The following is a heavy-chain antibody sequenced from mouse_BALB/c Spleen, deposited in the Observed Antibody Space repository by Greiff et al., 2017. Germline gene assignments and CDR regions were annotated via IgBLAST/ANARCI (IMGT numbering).Heavy chain of an antibody. CDR1: GYTFTSYW. D-gene: IGHD2-4*01. CDR2: IYPGDGDT. J-gene: IGHJ3*01. V-gene: IGHV1-87*01. Sequence: QVQLQQSGAELARPGASVKLSCKASGYTFTSYWMQWVKQRPGQGLEWIGAIYPGDGDTRYTQKFKGKATLTADKSSSTAYMQLSSLASEDSAVYYCAKQAMITGGAWFAYWGQGTLVTVSA. CDR3: AKQAMITGGAWFAY.